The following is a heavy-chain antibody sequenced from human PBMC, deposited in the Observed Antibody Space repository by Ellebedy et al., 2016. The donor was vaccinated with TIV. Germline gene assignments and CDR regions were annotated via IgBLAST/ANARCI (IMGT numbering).Heavy chain of an antibody. Sequence: MPSETLSLTCTVSGDSMNSTRYYWGWIRQPPGKGLEWIGNIYYLGNTYYKPSLKSRVTISVDTSKNQFSLRLKSVTAADTGMYYCARVKSGDDYGDYDLGYMDVWGKGSTVSVSS. CDR1: GDSMNSTRYY. J-gene: IGHJ6*04. CDR3: ARVKSGDDYGDYDLGYMDV. V-gene: IGHV4-39*07. D-gene: IGHD4-17*01. CDR2: IYYLGNT.